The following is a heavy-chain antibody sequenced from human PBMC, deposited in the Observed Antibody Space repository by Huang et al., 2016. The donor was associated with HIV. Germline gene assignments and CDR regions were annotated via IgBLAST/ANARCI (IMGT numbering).Heavy chain of an antibody. D-gene: IGHD3-16*01. V-gene: IGHV4-34*02. CDR1: GASFGGYF. CDR3: ARIPKPSYYDRWSLSPVEEDFFYYNLDV. J-gene: IGHJ6*02. CDR2: IKPGGPP. Sequence: QVRLQQWGEGVLKPSETLSLTCAVYGASFGGYFWSWVRQSPDKGLEWIGEIKPGGPPTLHPLFWSRRTISVDTSKNQFYLKLRAVAAADAAIYYCARIPKPSYYDRWSLSPVEEDFFYYNLDVWGQGTPVIVSS.